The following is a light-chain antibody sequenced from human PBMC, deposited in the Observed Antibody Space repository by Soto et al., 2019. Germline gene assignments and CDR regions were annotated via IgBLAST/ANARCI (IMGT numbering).Light chain of an antibody. V-gene: IGKV1-39*01. J-gene: IGKJ2*01. CDR2: VAS. CDR3: QQTFSPPYT. CDR1: QSISNS. Sequence: DIQMTQSLSSLSASVGDTVTITCRASQSISNSLSWYQQNPGKAPKFLIYVASTLQRVVPSRFSGSGSGTDFTLTISSLQPEDVATYYCQQTFSPPYTFGQGTKLEIK.